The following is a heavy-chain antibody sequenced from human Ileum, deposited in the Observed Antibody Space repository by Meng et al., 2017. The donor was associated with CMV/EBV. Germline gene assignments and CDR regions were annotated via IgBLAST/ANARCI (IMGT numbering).Heavy chain of an antibody. D-gene: IGHD1-26*01. CDR1: GFTFSSYA. CDR3: ARDLTTGGSYTFDY. Sequence: GESLKISCAASGFTFSSYAMHWVRQAPGKGLEWVAVISYDGSNKYYADSVKGRFTISRDNSKNTLYLQMNSLRAEDTAVYYCARDLTTGGSYTFDYWGQGTLVTVSS. CDR2: ISYDGSNK. J-gene: IGHJ4*02. V-gene: IGHV3-30*04.